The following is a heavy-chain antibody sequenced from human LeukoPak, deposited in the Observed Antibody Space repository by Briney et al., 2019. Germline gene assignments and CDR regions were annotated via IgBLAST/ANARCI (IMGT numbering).Heavy chain of an antibody. V-gene: IGHV4-38-2*02. J-gene: IGHJ4*02. CDR3: PRECLAGVRDY. D-gene: IGHD3-10*01. CDR1: GYSISSGYY. CDR2: IYHSGST. Sequence: SETLSLTCTVSGYSISSGYYWGWIRQPPGKGLEWIGSIYHSGSTYYNPSLKSRVTISVDTSKNQFSLKLSSVTAADTAVYYCPRECLAGVRDYWAQGTLVTVSS.